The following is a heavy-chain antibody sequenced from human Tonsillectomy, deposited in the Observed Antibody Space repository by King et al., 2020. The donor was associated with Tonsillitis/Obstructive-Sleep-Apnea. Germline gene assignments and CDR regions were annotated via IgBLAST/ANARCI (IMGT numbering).Heavy chain of an antibody. CDR2: ISWNSGSI. Sequence: QLVQSGGGLVQPGRSLRLSCAAFGFTFDDYAMHWVRQAPGKGLEWVSGISWNSGSIGYADSVKGRFTISRDNAKNSLYLQMNSLRAEDTALYYCTKDRSGWFDPWGQGTLVTVSS. D-gene: IGHD2-15*01. J-gene: IGHJ5*02. V-gene: IGHV3-9*01. CDR3: TKDRSGWFDP. CDR1: GFTFDDYA.